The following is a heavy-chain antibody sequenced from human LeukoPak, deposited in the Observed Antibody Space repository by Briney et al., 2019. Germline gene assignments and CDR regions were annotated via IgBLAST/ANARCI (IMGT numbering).Heavy chain of an antibody. V-gene: IGHV3-21*04. CDR2: ITSSSTCI. CDR1: GFTFSSYS. D-gene: IGHD3-3*01. J-gene: IGHJ3*02. Sequence: GGSLRLSCAASGFTFSSYSMNWVRQAPGKGLEWVSSITSSSTCIYYADSVKGRFTISRDNAKNPLYVQMNSLRAEDTAVYYCAKFVTLRFLEWSKPHDAFDIWGQGTMVTVSS. CDR3: AKFVTLRFLEWSKPHDAFDI.